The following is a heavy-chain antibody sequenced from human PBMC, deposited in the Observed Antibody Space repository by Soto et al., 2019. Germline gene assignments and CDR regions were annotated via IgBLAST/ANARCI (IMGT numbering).Heavy chain of an antibody. Sequence: PSETLSLTYGISGVSLSGFFWGWVRQPPGKGLEWIGEMDYAGRVNYNPSLKSRVIMSTDTSRNHFSLTLTPVTAADTGVYFCVRTELATLGSKNYYGMDDWGRGTTVTVSS. D-gene: IGHD3-16*01. CDR3: VRTELATLGSKNYYGMDD. V-gene: IGHV4-34*03. CDR1: GVSLSGFF. CDR2: MDYAGRV. J-gene: IGHJ6*02.